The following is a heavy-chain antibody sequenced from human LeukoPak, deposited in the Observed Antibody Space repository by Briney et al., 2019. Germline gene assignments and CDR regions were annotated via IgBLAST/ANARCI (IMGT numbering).Heavy chain of an antibody. CDR1: GGSFSGYY. Sequence: SETLSLTCAVYGGSFSGYYWSWSWIRQPPGKGLEWIGEINHSGSTNYNPSLKSRVTLSVDTSKNQFSLKLSSVTAADTGVYYCARAKVVAATFYYSHGMDVWGQGTTVTVSS. J-gene: IGHJ6*02. V-gene: IGHV4-34*01. CDR2: INHSGST. D-gene: IGHD2-15*01. CDR3: ARAKVVAATFYYSHGMDV.